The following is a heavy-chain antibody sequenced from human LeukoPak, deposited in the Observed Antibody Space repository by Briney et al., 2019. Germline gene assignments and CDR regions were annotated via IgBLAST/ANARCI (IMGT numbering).Heavy chain of an antibody. CDR3: ARFHHDGFDI. V-gene: IGHV6-1*01. J-gene: IGHJ3*02. CDR1: GDSVSSNSAA. Sequence: SQTLSLTCDISGDSVSSNSAAWNWIRQSPSRGLEWLGRTYYRSKWYNGYAVSVKSRIIIDPDTSKNQFSLQLNSVTPDDTAVYYCARFHHDGFDIWGQGTMVTVSP. CDR2: TYYRSKWYN.